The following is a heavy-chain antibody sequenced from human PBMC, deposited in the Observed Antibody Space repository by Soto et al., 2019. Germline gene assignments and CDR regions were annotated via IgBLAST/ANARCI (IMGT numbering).Heavy chain of an antibody. CDR3: AKLREGAYWYFDL. D-gene: IGHD1-26*01. CDR2: ISDSGAGT. CDR1: GFTFSSYA. Sequence: EVQLLESGGGLVQPGGSLRLSCAASGFTFSSYAVTWVRQAPGKGLEWVSTISDSGAGTYYANSVKGRFTISRDNSKNTLYLQMNSLRAEDTAVYYCAKLREGAYWYFDLWGRGTLVTVSS. V-gene: IGHV3-23*01. J-gene: IGHJ2*01.